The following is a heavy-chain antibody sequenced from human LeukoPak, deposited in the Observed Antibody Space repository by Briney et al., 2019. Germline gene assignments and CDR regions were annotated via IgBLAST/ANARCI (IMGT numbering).Heavy chain of an antibody. V-gene: IGHV3-74*01. CDR1: GFTFSNYW. CDR3: VRDCSSASCSYDAFDV. J-gene: IGHJ3*01. CDR2: INGDGSST. Sequence: QPGGSQRLSCAASGFTFSNYWMQWVRQAPGKGLVWVSRINGDGSSTNYADSVKGRFTISRDNAKNTLYLQVNSLRAEDTAVYYCVRDCSSASCSYDAFDVWGQGTMVSVSS. D-gene: IGHD2-2*01.